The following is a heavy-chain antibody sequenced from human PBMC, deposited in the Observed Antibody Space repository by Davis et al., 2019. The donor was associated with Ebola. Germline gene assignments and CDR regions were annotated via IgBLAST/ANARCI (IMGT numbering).Heavy chain of an antibody. CDR2: MNPNSGNT. J-gene: IGHJ4*02. Sequence: AASVKVSCKASGYTFTSYDINWVRQATGQGLEWMGWMNPNSGNTGYAQKFQGRVTMTRNTSISTAYMELSSLRSEDTAVYYCARGLGRYYYDSSGYVDYWGQGTLVTVSS. V-gene: IGHV1-8*01. D-gene: IGHD3-22*01. CDR1: GYTFTSYD. CDR3: ARGLGRYYYDSSGYVDY.